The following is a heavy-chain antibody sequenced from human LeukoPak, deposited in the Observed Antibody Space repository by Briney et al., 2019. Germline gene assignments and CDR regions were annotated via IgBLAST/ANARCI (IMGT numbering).Heavy chain of an antibody. J-gene: IGHJ4*02. CDR3: AKARGYGGNSMGIDY. CDR2: IKSKTDGGTT. Sequence: GGSLRLSCAASGFTFSNAWMFWVRQAPGKGLEWVGRIKSKTDGGTTDYAAPVKGRFTISRDDSKNTLYLQMNSLRAEDTAVYYCAKARGYGGNSMGIDYWGQGTLVTVSS. CDR1: GFTFSNAW. D-gene: IGHD4-23*01. V-gene: IGHV3-15*01.